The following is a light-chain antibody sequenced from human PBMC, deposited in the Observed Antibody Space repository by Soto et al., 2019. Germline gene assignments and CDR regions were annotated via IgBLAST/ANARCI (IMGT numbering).Light chain of an antibody. CDR1: SSNIGAGYD. CDR2: GNN. J-gene: IGLJ2*01. CDR3: QSYDSSLSVVV. V-gene: IGLV1-40*01. Sequence: QAVVTQPPSESGAPGQRVTISCTGSSSNIGAGYDVHWYQRLPGTAPTLLIYGNNKRPSGVPDRFYGSKSGTSASLAITGLQAEDEADYYCQSYDSSLSVVVFGGGTKVTVL.